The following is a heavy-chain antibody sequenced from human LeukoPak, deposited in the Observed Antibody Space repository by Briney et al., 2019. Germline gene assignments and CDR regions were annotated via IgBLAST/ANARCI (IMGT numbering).Heavy chain of an antibody. Sequence: PGGSLRLSCAASGFIFSSWWMIWFRRLPGKGLVSVSHINTDGSYIRYADSVKGRFTLSRDNAKNTLYPQMNSLRPEDTGVYYCTTFGIDWSLSYWGQGALVTVSS. V-gene: IGHV3-74*01. CDR1: GFIFSSWW. CDR2: INTDGSYI. D-gene: IGHD3-9*01. J-gene: IGHJ4*02. CDR3: TTFGIDWSLSY.